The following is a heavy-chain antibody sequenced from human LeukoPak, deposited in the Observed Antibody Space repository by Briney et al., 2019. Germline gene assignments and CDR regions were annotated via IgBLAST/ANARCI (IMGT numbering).Heavy chain of an antibody. V-gene: IGHV3-30*02. J-gene: IGHJ4*02. D-gene: IGHD4-17*01. CDR2: IRFDGSNK. Sequence: GGSLRLSCAASGFNFRNYAMHWVRQAPGKGLEWVAFIRFDGSNKNYADSVKGRHIISRDNSKKTLYLQMNSLTAEDTAVYYCARARTYGDYEYWGQGTLVTVSS. CDR3: ARARTYGDYEY. CDR1: GFNFRNYA.